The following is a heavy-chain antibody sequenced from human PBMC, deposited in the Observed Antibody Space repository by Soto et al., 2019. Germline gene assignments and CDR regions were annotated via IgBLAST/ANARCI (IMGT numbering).Heavy chain of an antibody. CDR3: ARDLHSSHFDY. Sequence: ASETLSLTCTVSGGSISSSSYYWGWIRQPPGKGLEWIGDIYYSGSTYYNPSLKSRVTISVDTSKNQFSLKLSSVTAADTAVYYCARDLHSSHFDYWGQGTLVTVSS. CDR2: IYYSGST. V-gene: IGHV4-39*07. CDR1: GGSISSSSYY. J-gene: IGHJ4*02. D-gene: IGHD3-3*02.